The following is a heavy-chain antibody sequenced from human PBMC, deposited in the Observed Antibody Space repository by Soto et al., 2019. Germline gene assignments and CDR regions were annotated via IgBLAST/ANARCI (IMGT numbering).Heavy chain of an antibody. Sequence: SETLSLTCAVYGGSFSGYYWSWIRQPPGKGLEWIGEINHSGSTNYNPSLKSRVTISVDTSKNQFSLKLSSVTAADTAVYYCAGTGDGYNHFWGQGTLVTVSS. CDR1: GGSFSGYY. V-gene: IGHV4-34*01. D-gene: IGHD2-8*02. CDR2: INHSGST. CDR3: AGTGDGYNHF. J-gene: IGHJ4*02.